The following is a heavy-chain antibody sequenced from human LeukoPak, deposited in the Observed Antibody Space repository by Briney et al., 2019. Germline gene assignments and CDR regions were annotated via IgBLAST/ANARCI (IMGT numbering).Heavy chain of an antibody. CDR1: GGSFSGYY. D-gene: IGHD6-13*01. CDR2: INHSGST. J-gene: IGHJ4*02. CDR3: ARGSTPPRYSSSPTGFDYWAKRSASRYSSSPTGFDY. V-gene: IGHV4-34*01. Sequence: PSETLSLTCAVYGGSFSGYYWSWIRPPPGKGLEWIGEINHSGSTNYNPSLKSRVTISVDTSKNQFSLKLSSVTAADTAVYYCARGSTPPRYSSSPTGFDYWAKRSASRYSSSPTGFDYWGQGTLVTVSS.